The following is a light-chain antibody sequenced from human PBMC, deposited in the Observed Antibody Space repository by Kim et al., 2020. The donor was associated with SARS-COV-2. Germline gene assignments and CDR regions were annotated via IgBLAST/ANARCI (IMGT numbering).Light chain of an antibody. CDR3: QQYGSSWT. Sequence: LSPGEGVTLSCRASQRINNDYVAWYQQRPGQSPKLLVYGASTRASGVSDRFSGSGSGTDFTLTISRLEPEDFALYHCQQYGSSWTFGQGTKVDIK. J-gene: IGKJ1*01. CDR2: GAS. CDR1: QRINNDY. V-gene: IGKV3-20*01.